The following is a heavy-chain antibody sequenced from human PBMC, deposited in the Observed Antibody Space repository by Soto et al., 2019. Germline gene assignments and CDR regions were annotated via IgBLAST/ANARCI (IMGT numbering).Heavy chain of an antibody. J-gene: IGHJ6*02. V-gene: IGHV3-15*01. CDR3: TTAPTTVFYHGIDA. CDR2: IRSITNGGTT. D-gene: IGHD4-4*01. CDR1: GFTFYKAT. Sequence: GGSLRLSSAASGFTFYKATMSWVRQAPGKGLEWVGRIRSITNGGTTDDAAPVKGRFTISRDDSKNMLFLQMNSLKTEDTAVYYCTTAPTTVFYHGIDAWGQGTTVTVSS.